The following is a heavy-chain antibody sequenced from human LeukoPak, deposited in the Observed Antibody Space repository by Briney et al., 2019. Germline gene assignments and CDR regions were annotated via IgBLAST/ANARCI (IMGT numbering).Heavy chain of an antibody. Sequence: ASVKVSCKASGCTFTSCDINWVRQATGQGLEWMGWMNSNSGNTGYGQSFQGRITMTRDISIGTAYMELSNLTSEDTAIYYCTRGSSGRRDNWGQGTLVTVSA. CDR3: TRGSSGRRDN. CDR2: MNSNSGNT. CDR1: GCTFTSCD. V-gene: IGHV1-8*01. J-gene: IGHJ4*02. D-gene: IGHD6-19*01.